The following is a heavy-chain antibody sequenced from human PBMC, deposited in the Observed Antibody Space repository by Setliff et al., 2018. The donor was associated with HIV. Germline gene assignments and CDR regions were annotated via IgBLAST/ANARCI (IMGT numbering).Heavy chain of an antibody. CDR3: AAFFVTPLMTQDF. D-gene: IGHD4-17*01. Sequence: ETLSLTCAVSGYSISSGYYWGWIWQPPGKGLEWIGEINHTGYLNYNPSLKSRVTISRDPSTKQFSLKMTSMTAADTAVYYCAAFFVTPLMTQDFWGQGTLVTVSS. J-gene: IGHJ4*02. CDR2: INHTGYL. V-gene: IGHV4-38-2*01. CDR1: GYSISSGYY.